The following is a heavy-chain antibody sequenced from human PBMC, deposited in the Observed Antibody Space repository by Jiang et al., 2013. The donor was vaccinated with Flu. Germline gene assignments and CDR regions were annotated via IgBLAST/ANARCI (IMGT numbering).Heavy chain of an antibody. Sequence: TSGVGVGWIRQPPGKALEWLALIYWDDDKRYSPSLKSRLTITKDTSKNQVVLTMTNMDPVDTATYYCAPLQGDGYENLFDYWGQGTLVTVSS. CDR1: TSGVG. CDR2: IYWDDDK. J-gene: IGHJ4*02. V-gene: IGHV2-5*02. D-gene: IGHD5-24*01. CDR3: APLQGDGYENLFDY.